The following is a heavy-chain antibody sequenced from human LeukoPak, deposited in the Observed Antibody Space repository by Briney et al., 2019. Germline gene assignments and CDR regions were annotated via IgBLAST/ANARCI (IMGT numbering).Heavy chain of an antibody. CDR3: ARDLEGHICYFDY. Sequence: GGSLRLSCAASGFTFSSYWMSWVRQAPGKGLEWVANIKQDGSEKYYVDSVKGRFTISRDNAMNSLYLQMNSLRAEDTAVYYCARDLEGHICYFDYWGQGTLVTVSS. CDR2: IKQDGSEK. D-gene: IGHD2-21*01. CDR1: GFTFSSYW. J-gene: IGHJ4*02. V-gene: IGHV3-7*01.